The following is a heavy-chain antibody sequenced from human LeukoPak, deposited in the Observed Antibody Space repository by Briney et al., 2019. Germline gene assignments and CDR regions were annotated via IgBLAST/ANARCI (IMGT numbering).Heavy chain of an antibody. CDR1: GGSFSGYY. CDR2: INHSGST. D-gene: IGHD2-2*01. CDR3: ARGTNIGYCSSTSCWALFDP. V-gene: IGHV4-34*01. Sequence: SETLSLTCAVYGGSFSGYYWSRIRQPPGKGLEWIGEINHSGSTNYNPSLKSRVTISVDTSKNQFSLKLSSVTAADTAVYYCARGTNIGYCSSTSCWALFDPWGQGTLVTVSS. J-gene: IGHJ5*02.